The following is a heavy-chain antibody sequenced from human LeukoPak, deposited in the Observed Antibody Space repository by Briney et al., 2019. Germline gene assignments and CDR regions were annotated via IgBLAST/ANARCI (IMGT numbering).Heavy chain of an antibody. CDR1: GYSFTSYW. CDR2: IDPSDSYT. D-gene: IGHD5-18*01. V-gene: IGHV5-10-1*01. Sequence: GESLKISCKGSGYSFTSYWISWVRQLPGKGLEWMGRIDPSDSYTNYSPSFQGHVTISADKSISTAYLQWSSLKASDTAMYYCASSGYSYGHDAFDIWGQGTMVTVSS. CDR3: ASSGYSYGHDAFDI. J-gene: IGHJ3*02.